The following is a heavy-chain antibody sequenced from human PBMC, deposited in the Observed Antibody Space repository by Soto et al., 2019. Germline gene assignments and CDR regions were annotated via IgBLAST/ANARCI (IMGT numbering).Heavy chain of an antibody. V-gene: IGHV3-33*01. Sequence: QVQLVESGGGVVQPGRSLRLSCAASGFTFSSYGMHWVRQAPGKGLEWVAVIWYDGSNKYYADSVKGRFTISRDNSKNTLYLQMNSLRDQDTAVYYCARESLITIFGVVIRSSPDYWGQGTLVTVSS. D-gene: IGHD3-3*01. CDR1: GFTFSSYG. CDR3: ARESLITIFGVVIRSSPDY. CDR2: IWYDGSNK. J-gene: IGHJ4*02.